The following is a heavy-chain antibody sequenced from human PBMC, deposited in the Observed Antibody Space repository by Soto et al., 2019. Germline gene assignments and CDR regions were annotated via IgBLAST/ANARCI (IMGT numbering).Heavy chain of an antibody. V-gene: IGHV1-69*12. Sequence: QVQLVQSGAEVKKPGSSVKVSCKASGGTFSSYAISWVRQAPGQGLEWMGGIIPIFGTANYAQKFQGRGTITEDESTSTAYMELSSLRSEDTAVYYCATDSSISTWNYYGMDVWGQGTTVTVSS. D-gene: IGHD3-22*01. J-gene: IGHJ6*02. CDR1: GGTFSSYA. CDR2: IIPIFGTA. CDR3: ATDSSISTWNYYGMDV.